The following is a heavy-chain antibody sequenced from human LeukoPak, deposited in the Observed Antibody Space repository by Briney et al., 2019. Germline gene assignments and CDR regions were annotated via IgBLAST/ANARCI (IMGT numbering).Heavy chain of an antibody. V-gene: IGHV1-2*02. D-gene: IGHD2-2*02. CDR1: GYTFTGYY. J-gene: IGHJ6*03. CDR2: INPNSGGT. Sequence: ASVTVSCKASGYTFTGYYMHWVRQAPGQGLEWMGWINPNSGGTNYAQKFQGRVTMTRDTSISTAYMELSRLRSDDTAVYYCARENKDIVVVPAAIREYYYYYYMDVWGKGTTVTVSS. CDR3: ARENKDIVVVPAAIREYYYYYYMDV.